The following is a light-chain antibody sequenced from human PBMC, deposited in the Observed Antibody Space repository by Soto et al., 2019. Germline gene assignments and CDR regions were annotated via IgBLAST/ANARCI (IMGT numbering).Light chain of an antibody. CDR3: ISYAGSNIRYV. V-gene: IGLV2-8*01. J-gene: IGLJ1*01. CDR1: SSDIGGYDY. CDR2: VVT. Sequence: QSALTQPPSASGSPGQSVTISCTGTSSDIGGYDYVSWYQQQPGKAPKVIIYVVTKRPSGVPDRFSGSKSGNTASLTVSGLQAEDEADYYCISYAGSNIRYVFGTGTKLTVL.